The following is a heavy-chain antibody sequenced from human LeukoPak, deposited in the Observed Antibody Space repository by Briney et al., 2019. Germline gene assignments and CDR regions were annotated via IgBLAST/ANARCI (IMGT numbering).Heavy chain of an antibody. D-gene: IGHD3-10*01. CDR1: GASINTYY. CDR2: IYYSGTT. CDR3: ARVLRPMASQYYFDY. V-gene: IGHV4-59*01. Sequence: SETLSLTCTVSGASINTYYWSWIRQPPGKGLAWIGYIYYSGTTSYNPSLKTRVTISIDPSKNQFSLKLSSVTAADTAVYYCARVLRPMASQYYFDYWGQGTLVTVSS. J-gene: IGHJ4*02.